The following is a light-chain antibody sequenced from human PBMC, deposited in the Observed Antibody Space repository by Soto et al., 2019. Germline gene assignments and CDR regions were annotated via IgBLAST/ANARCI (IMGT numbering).Light chain of an antibody. V-gene: IGLV2-14*01. CDR1: SSDVGAYNY. CDR2: DVS. J-gene: IGLJ1*01. Sequence: QSVLTQPASVSGSPGQSITISCTGTSSDVGAYNYVSWYQQHPGKAPKLMIYDVSNRPSGVSNRFSGSKSGNTASLTISGLQAEDEADYYCSSYTSSSXLYVFGTGTKVTVL. CDR3: SSYTSSSXLYV.